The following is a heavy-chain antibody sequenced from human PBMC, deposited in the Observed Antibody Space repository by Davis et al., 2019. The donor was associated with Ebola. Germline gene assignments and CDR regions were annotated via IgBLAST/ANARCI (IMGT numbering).Heavy chain of an antibody. CDR3: ARWIDCTNGVCSYFDL. V-gene: IGHV3-30*03. D-gene: IGHD2-8*01. J-gene: IGHJ2*01. CDR2: ISYDGSNK. Sequence: GGSLRLSCAASGFTFSSYGMHWVRQAPGKGLEWVAVISYDGSNKYYADSVKGRFTISRDNSKNTLYLQMNSLRAEDTAVYYCARWIDCTNGVCSYFDLWGRGTLVTVSS. CDR1: GFTFSSYG.